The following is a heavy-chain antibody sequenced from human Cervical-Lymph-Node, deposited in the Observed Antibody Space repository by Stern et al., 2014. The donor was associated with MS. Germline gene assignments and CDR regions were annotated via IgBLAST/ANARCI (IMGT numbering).Heavy chain of an antibody. V-gene: IGHV1-69*01. CDR1: GGTFSSYA. D-gene: IGHD3-22*01. J-gene: IGHJ3*02. CDR3: ARPTHPDSSGRRPHDAFDI. Sequence: VQLLESGAEVKKPGASVKVSCKASGGTFSSYAISWVRQAPGQGLEWMGGIIPIFGTANYAQKFQGRVTITADESQTTAYTELSSLRSEDTAVDYCARPTHPDSSGRRPHDAFDIWGQGTMVTVSS. CDR2: IIPIFGTA.